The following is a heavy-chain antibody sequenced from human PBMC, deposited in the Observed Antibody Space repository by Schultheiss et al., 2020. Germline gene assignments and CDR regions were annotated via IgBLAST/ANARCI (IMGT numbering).Heavy chain of an antibody. D-gene: IGHD4-23*01. V-gene: IGHV3-33*01. J-gene: IGHJ5*02. CDR3: ARKNYGGTGRWFDP. CDR2: IWYDGSNK. CDR1: GFTFSSYG. Sequence: GGSLRLSCAASGFTFSSYGMHWVRQAPGKGLEWVAVIWYDGSNKYYADSVKGRFTISRDNSKNTLYLQMNSLRAEDTAVYYCARKNYGGTGRWFDPWGQGTLVTVAS.